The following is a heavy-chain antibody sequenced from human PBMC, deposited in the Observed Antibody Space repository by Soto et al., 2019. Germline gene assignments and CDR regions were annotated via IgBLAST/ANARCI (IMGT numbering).Heavy chain of an antibody. Sequence: ETLSLTCSVSGRSISEINSYWGWIRQTPGEGLEWIGTIHHTGTTYYNPSLKSRIIISLDTSKNQFSLKLTSVAAADTAVYYCARVHVMVVAGSTFDYWGHGTLVTVSS. J-gene: IGHJ4*01. D-gene: IGHD6-19*01. CDR3: ARVHVMVVAGSTFDY. CDR1: GRSISEINSY. CDR2: IHHTGTT. V-gene: IGHV4-39*07.